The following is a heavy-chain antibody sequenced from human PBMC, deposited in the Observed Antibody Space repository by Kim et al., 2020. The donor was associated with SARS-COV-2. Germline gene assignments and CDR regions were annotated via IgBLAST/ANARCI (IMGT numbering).Heavy chain of an antibody. D-gene: IGHD6-13*01. V-gene: IGHV1-18*01. CDR2: ISAYNGNT. Sequence: ASVKVSCKASGYTFTSYGISWVRQAPGQGLEWMGWISAYNGNTNYAQKLQGRVTMTTDTSTSTAYMELRSLRSDDTAVYYCARGYSSSWTDYYYGMDVWGQGTTVTVSS. CDR1: GYTFTSYG. J-gene: IGHJ6*02. CDR3: ARGYSSSWTDYYYGMDV.